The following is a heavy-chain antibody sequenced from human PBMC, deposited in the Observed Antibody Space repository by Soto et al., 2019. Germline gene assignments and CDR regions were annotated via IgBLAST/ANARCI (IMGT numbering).Heavy chain of an antibody. J-gene: IGHJ4*02. V-gene: IGHV4-34*01. CDR3: ARGMYYYGSGTYTPKYYFDY. CDR2: INHSGST. D-gene: IGHD3-10*01. Sequence: SETLSLTCAVYGGSFSGYYWSWIRQPPGKGLEWIGEINHSGSTNYNPSLKSRVTISVDTSKNQFSLKLSSVTAADTAVYYCARGMYYYGSGTYTPKYYFDYWGQGTLVTVSS. CDR1: GGSFSGYY.